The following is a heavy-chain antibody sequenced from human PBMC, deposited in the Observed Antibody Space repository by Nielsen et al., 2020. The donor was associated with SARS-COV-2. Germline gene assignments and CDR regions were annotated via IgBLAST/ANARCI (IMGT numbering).Heavy chain of an antibody. D-gene: IGHD3-10*01. Sequence: SVKVSCKTSGGTLSNSAINWVREAPGQGLEWMGRNILSVGSSNFIQKFQGRITFNADMSTNTAYLELRSLKPDDTAVYFCARAGKKFGSAIESWGQGTLVTVSS. CDR1: GGTLSNSA. CDR3: ARAGKKFGSAIES. J-gene: IGHJ4*02. CDR2: NILSVGSS. V-gene: IGHV1-69*04.